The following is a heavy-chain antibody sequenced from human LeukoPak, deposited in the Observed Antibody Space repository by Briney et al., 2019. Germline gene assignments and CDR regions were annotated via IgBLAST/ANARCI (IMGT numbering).Heavy chain of an antibody. Sequence: GGSLRPSCAAPGFTFSSYAMGWVRQAPGKGLGWVLSIGGSGGSKYSAYSVKGRFTISRDNSKNTLYLKMNSLRAEDTALYYCAKDRRIQLWLGFDYWGQGTLVTVSS. D-gene: IGHD5-18*01. V-gene: IGHV3-23*01. CDR2: IGGSGGSK. CDR3: AKDRRIQLWLGFDY. CDR1: GFTFSSYA. J-gene: IGHJ4*02.